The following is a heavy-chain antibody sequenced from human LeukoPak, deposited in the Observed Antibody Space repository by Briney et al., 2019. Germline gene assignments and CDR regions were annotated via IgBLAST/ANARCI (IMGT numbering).Heavy chain of an antibody. Sequence: GGSLRLSCAASGFTFSSYGIHWVRQAPGKGLEWVAFIRHDGSNKYYADSVKGRFTISRDNSKSTLYLQMNSLRAEDTAVYYCAKDRGLGGSLDYWGQGTLVTVSS. CDR1: GFTFSSYG. CDR3: AKDRGLGGSLDY. J-gene: IGHJ4*02. D-gene: IGHD1-26*01. CDR2: IRHDGSNK. V-gene: IGHV3-30*02.